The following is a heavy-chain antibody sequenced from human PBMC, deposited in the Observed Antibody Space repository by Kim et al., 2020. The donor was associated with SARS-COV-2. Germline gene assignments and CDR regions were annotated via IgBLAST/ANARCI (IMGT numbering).Heavy chain of an antibody. CDR2: IYYSGST. J-gene: IGHJ4*02. CDR3: ARHDRDRGWGHYYGSGSLGYYFDY. CDR1: GGSISSSSYY. V-gene: IGHV4-39*01. D-gene: IGHD3-10*01. Sequence: SETLSLTCTVSGGSISSSSYYWGWIRQPPGKGLEWIGSIYYSGSTYYNPSLKSRVTISVDTSKNQFSLKLSSVTAADTAVYYCARHDRDRGWGHYYGSGSLGYYFDYWGQGTLVTVSS.